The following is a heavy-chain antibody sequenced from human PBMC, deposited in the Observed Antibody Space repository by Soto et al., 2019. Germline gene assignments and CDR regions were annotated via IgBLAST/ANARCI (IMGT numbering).Heavy chain of an antibody. V-gene: IGHV1-24*01. CDR3: ATGNILTGYPLFDY. J-gene: IGHJ4*02. Sequence: ASVKVSCKGSGYTLTELSMHWVRQAPGKGLEWMGGFDPEDGETIYAQKFQGRVTMTEDTSTDTAYMELSSLRSEDTAVYYCATGNILTGYPLFDYWGQGTLVTVSS. CDR1: GYTLTELS. CDR2: FDPEDGET. D-gene: IGHD3-9*01.